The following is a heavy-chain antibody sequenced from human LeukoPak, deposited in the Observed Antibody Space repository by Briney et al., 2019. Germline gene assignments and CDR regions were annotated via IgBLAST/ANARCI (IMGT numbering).Heavy chain of an antibody. CDR2: IYHSGST. CDR3: AREPEGFSSSSDLVFDV. CDR1: GGSISSGGNY. D-gene: IGHD6-6*01. V-gene: IGHV4-30-2*01. Sequence: SETLSLTCTVSGGSISSGGNYWTWIRQPPGKGLEWIGYIYHSGSTYYNSALTSRVTMSVDRSKNQFSLKLSSVTAADTAVYYCAREPEGFSSSSDLVFDVWGQGTMVTVSS. J-gene: IGHJ3*01.